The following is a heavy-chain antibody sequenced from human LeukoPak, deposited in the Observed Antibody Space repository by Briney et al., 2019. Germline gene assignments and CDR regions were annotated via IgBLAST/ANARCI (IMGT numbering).Heavy chain of an antibody. CDR3: AREGYGGYEGYYYYMDV. V-gene: IGHV3-53*01. D-gene: IGHD5-12*01. CDR2: IYSGGST. J-gene: IGHJ6*03. CDR1: GFTVSSNY. Sequence: GGSLRLSCAASGFTVSSNYMSWVRQAPGKGLEWVSVIYSGGSTYYADSVKGRFTISRDNSKNTLYLQMNSLRAEDTAVYYCAREGYGGYEGYYYYMDVWGKGTTVTVSS.